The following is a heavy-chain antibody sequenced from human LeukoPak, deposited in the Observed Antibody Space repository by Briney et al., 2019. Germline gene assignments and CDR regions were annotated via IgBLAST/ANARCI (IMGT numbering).Heavy chain of an antibody. CDR3: ARHPDSVAGFDS. CDR1: GASISGSY. J-gene: IGHJ4*02. Sequence: SETLSLTCAVSGASISGSYWSWIRQPPGKGLEWIGYMYYSGITNSSHSLKSRVTISLDTSKNQFSLGLRSVTAADTAVYYCARHPDSVAGFDSWGQGALVSVSS. D-gene: IGHD3-16*01. CDR2: MYYSGIT. V-gene: IGHV4-59*08.